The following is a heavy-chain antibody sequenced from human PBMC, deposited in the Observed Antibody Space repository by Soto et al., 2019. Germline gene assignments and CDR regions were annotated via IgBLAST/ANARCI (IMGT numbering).Heavy chain of an antibody. CDR3: TRDGVGGYGSY. V-gene: IGHV3-49*03. CDR2: IRGKTEGGTT. D-gene: IGHD3-22*01. Sequence: EVQLVESGGDLVQSGRSLRLSCTSSGFTFGDYTMTWFRQAPGKGLEWVGLIRGKTEGGTTEYAASVRGRFTISRDDSKSIAYLPMSSLEAEATGIYFCTRDGVGGYGSYWGKGALVTVSS. J-gene: IGHJ4*02. CDR1: GFTFGDYT.